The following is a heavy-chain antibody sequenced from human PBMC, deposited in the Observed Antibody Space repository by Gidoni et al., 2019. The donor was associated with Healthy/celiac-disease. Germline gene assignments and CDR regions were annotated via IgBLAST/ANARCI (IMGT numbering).Heavy chain of an antibody. D-gene: IGHD4-17*01. CDR2: IYWDDDK. CDR1: GFSLSTSGLG. CDR3: AHIHDDYGDYWTYNWFDP. J-gene: IGHJ5*02. Sequence: QITLKESGPTLVKPTQTLTLTCTFSGFSLSTSGLGVGWIRQPPGKALEWLALIYWDDDKRYSPSLKSRLTITKDTSKNQVVLTMTNMDPVDTATYYCAHIHDDYGDYWTYNWFDPWGQGTLVTVSS. V-gene: IGHV2-5*02.